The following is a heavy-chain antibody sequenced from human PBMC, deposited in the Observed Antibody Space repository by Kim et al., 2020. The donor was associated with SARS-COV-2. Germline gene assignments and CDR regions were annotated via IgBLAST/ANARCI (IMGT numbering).Heavy chain of an antibody. V-gene: IGHV3-48*02. J-gene: IGHJ3*02. CDR3: LRDRMGGALDM. CDR1: GFTFSAYD. CDR2: ITKSSTTI. Sequence: GGSLRLSCATSGFTFSAYDMNWVRQAPGKGLEWLSFITKSSTTIYYADPVEGRFTISRDIPKNSLFLQMNSLRDEDTPLYYFLRDRMGGALDMWGQGPM. D-gene: IGHD3-16*01.